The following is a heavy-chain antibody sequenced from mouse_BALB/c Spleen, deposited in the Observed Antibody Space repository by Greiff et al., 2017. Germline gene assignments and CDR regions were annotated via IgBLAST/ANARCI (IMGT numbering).Heavy chain of an antibody. D-gene: IGHD2-14*01. CDR1: GYTFTSYT. Sequence: QVQLQQSAAELARPGASVKMSCKASGYTFTSYTMHWVKQRPGQGLEWIGYINPSSGYTEYNQKFKDKTTLTADKSSSTAYMQLSSLTSEDSAVYYCARGRYDAYFDYWGQGTTLTVSS. CDR3: ARGRYDAYFDY. V-gene: IGHV1-4*02. J-gene: IGHJ2*01. CDR2: INPSSGYT.